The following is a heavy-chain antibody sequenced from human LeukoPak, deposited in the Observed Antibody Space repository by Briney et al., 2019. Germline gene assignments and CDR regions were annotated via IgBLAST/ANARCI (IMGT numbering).Heavy chain of an antibody. V-gene: IGHV4-59*08. CDR3: ARYTTAMVKDAFDI. D-gene: IGHD5-18*01. J-gene: IGHJ3*02. CDR2: IYYGGST. CDR1: GGSISSYY. Sequence: SETLSLTCTVSGGSISSYYWSWIRQPPGKGLEWIGYIYYGGSTNYNPSLKSRVTISVDTSKNQFSLKLSSVTAADTAVYYCARYTTAMVKDAFDIWGQGTMVTVSS.